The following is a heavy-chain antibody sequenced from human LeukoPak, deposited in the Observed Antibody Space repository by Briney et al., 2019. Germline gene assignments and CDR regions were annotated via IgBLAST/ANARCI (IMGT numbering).Heavy chain of an antibody. V-gene: IGHV6-1*01. D-gene: IGHD2-15*01. J-gene: IGHJ4*02. CDR1: GDSVSSNSAA. CDR2: TYYRSKWYN. Sequence: SQTLSLTCAISGDSVSSNSAAWNWIRQSPSRGLEWLGRTYYRSKWYNDYAVSVKSRITINPDTSKNQFSLQLNSVTPEDTAVYYCARVHCSGGSCYRGNFDYWGQETLVTVSS. CDR3: ARVHCSGGSCYRGNFDY.